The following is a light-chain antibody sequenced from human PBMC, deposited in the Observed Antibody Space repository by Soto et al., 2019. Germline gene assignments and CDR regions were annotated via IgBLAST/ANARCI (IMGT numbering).Light chain of an antibody. J-gene: IGLJ2*01. CDR3: SSFAGSRNLV. Sequence: QSALTQPPSASGSPGQSVTISCTGTSSDVGGYNYVSWYQQHLGKAPKLIIYEVSQRPSGVPDRFSGSKSGNTASLTVSGLQAEDEADYFCSSFAGSRNLVFGGGTKLTVL. CDR1: SSDVGGYNY. V-gene: IGLV2-8*01. CDR2: EVS.